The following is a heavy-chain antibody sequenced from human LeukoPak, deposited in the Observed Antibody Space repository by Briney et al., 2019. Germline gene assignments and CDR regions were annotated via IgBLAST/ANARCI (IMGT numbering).Heavy chain of an antibody. CDR1: GDSIRSYY. J-gene: IGHJ3*02. CDR3: ARGQWELNHDAFDI. V-gene: IGHV4-59*01. CDR2: IYYSGST. Sequence: KTSETLSLTCTVSGDSIRSYYWSWIRQPPGKGLEWIGYIYYSGSTNYNPSLKSRVTISVDTSKNQFSLKLSSVTAADTAVYYCARGQWELNHDAFDIWGQGTMVTVSS. D-gene: IGHD1-26*01.